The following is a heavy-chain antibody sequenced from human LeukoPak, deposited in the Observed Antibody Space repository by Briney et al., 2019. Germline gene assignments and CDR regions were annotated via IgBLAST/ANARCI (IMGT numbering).Heavy chain of an antibody. J-gene: IGHJ5*02. CDR3: AKDLKHQLLSGGGRWFDP. D-gene: IGHD2-2*01. V-gene: IGHV3-30*02. CDR2: IRYDGSNK. Sequence: PGGSLRLSCAASGFTFSSYGMHWVRQAPGKGLEWVAFIRYDGSNKYYADSVKGRFTISRDNSKNTLYLQMNSLRAEDTAVYYCAKDLKHQLLSGGGRWFDPWGQGTLVTVSS. CDR1: GFTFSSYG.